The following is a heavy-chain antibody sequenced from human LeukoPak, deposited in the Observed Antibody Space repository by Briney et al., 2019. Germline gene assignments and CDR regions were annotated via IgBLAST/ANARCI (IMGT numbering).Heavy chain of an antibody. V-gene: IGHV1-69*05. CDR2: IIPIFGTA. D-gene: IGHD4-17*01. CDR3: AREGATVTTYYYYYYMDV. Sequence: ASVKVSCKASGGTFSSYAISWVRQAPGQGLEWMGRIIPIFGTANYAQKFQGRVTITTDESTSTAYMELSSLRSRDPAVYYCAREGATVTTYYYYYYMDVWGKGTTVTVSS. J-gene: IGHJ6*03. CDR1: GGTFSSYA.